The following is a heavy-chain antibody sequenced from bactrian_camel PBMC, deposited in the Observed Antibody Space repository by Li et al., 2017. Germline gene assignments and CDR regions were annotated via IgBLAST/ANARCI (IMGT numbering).Heavy chain of an antibody. CDR1: GNTNFRKC. J-gene: IGHJ4*01. V-gene: IGHV3S53*01. D-gene: IGHD5*01. CDR2: VYGLGYT. CDR3: AATTDCYPSPEYNY. Sequence: QLVESGGGSVQAGGSLRLSCAASGNTNFRKCIGWFRQAPGKEREDVARVYGLGYTHYGDSMKGRASVFQDSAKNTVYLDLNTLRPEDTAMYYCAATTDCYPSPEYNYWGQGTQVTVS.